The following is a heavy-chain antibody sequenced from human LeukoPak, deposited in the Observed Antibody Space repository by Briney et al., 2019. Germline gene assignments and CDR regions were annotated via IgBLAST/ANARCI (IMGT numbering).Heavy chain of an antibody. CDR2: IIPILGIA. D-gene: IGHD5-18*01. V-gene: IGHV1-69*04. Sequence: GSSVKVSCKASGGTFSSYAISWVRQAPGQGLEWMGRIIPILGIANYAQKFQGRVTITADKSTSTAYMELSSLRSEDTAVYYCGSGGYSYGWHYFDYWGQGTLVTVSS. CDR3: GSGGYSYGWHYFDY. J-gene: IGHJ4*02. CDR1: GGTFSSYA.